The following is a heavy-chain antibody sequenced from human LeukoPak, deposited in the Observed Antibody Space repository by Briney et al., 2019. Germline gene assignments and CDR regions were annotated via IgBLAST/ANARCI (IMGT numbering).Heavy chain of an antibody. Sequence: SETLSLTCTVSGVSVSSGSYYWSWIRQPPGKGLEWIGYIYYSGSTNYNPSLKSRVTISVDTSKNQFSLKLSSVTAADTAVYYCATSYYYDSSMSVDYWGQGTLVTVSS. J-gene: IGHJ4*02. CDR2: IYYSGST. V-gene: IGHV4-61*01. CDR1: GVSVSSGSYY. D-gene: IGHD3-22*01. CDR3: ATSYYYDSSMSVDY.